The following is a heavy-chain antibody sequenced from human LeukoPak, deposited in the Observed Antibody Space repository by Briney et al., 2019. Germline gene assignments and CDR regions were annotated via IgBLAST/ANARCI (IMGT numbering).Heavy chain of an antibody. V-gene: IGHV4-59*08. CDR1: GDSISSYY. J-gene: IGHJ4*02. CDR3: ARHSGSGWKYSFDY. D-gene: IGHD6-19*01. CDR2: IYYSGST. Sequence: PSETLSLTCIASGDSISSYYWSWIRQPPGKGLEWIGYIYYSGSTNYNPSLKSRVTISVDTSKNQVSLKLSSVTAADTAVFYCARHSGSGWKYSFDYWGQGTLVTVSS.